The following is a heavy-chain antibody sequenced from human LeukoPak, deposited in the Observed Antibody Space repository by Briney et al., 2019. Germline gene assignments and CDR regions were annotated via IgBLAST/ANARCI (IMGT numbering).Heavy chain of an antibody. J-gene: IGHJ6*03. Sequence: ASVKVSCKASGYTFTSYYMHWVRQAPGQGLEWMGIINPSGGSTSYAQKFQGRVTMTRDTSTSTVYMELSSLRSEDTAVYYCARARGYYYDSSSYYYPNDTRYYYYYYMDVWGKGTTVTVSS. CDR3: ARARGYYYDSSSYYYPNDTRYYYYYYMDV. D-gene: IGHD3-22*01. CDR1: GYTFTSYY. V-gene: IGHV1-46*01. CDR2: INPSGGST.